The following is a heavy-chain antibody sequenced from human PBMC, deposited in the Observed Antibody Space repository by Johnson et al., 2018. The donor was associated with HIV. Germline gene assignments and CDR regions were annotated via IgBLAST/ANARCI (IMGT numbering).Heavy chain of an antibody. CDR1: GFTFSRYW. D-gene: IGHD3-10*01. CDR3: ARGNYYGSGSYGAFDI. J-gene: IGHJ3*02. Sequence: VQLVESGGGLVQPGGYLRLSCTASGFTFSRYWMHWVRQAPGKGLEWVSGINWNGGSTGYADSVKGRFTISRDNAKNSLYLQMNSLRAEDTALYYCARGNYYGSGSYGAFDIWGQGTMVTVSS. CDR2: INWNGGST. V-gene: IGHV3-20*04.